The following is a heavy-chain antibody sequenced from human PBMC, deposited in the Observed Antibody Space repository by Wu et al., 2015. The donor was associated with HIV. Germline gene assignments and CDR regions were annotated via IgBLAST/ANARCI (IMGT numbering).Heavy chain of an antibody. V-gene: IGHV1-2*02. CDR3: ASRIVEAGRPFDN. CDR1: GYRFIDYN. Sequence: QVQLVESGAEVKKPGASVKVSCKASGYRFIDYNIHWVRQAPGQGLEWMGWIDPNSGGTKSAQKFQGRVAMTRDTSISTAYMELRSLKSDDTAVYYCASRIVEAGRPFDNWGQGTLVTVSS. CDR2: IDPNSGGT. D-gene: IGHD6-13*01. J-gene: IGHJ4*02.